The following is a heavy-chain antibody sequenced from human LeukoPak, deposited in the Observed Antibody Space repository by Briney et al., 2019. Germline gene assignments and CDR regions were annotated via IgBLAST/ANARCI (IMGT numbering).Heavy chain of an antibody. Sequence: GRTLRLSCAASGFTFSSYWMSWVRQAPGKGLEWVANIKQDGSEKYYVDSVKGRFTISRDNAENSLYLQMSSLRAEDTAVYYRARGQTTVTNWGQGTLVTVSS. CDR3: ARGQTTVTN. CDR1: GFTFSSYW. CDR2: IKQDGSEK. V-gene: IGHV3-7*03. D-gene: IGHD4-17*01. J-gene: IGHJ4*02.